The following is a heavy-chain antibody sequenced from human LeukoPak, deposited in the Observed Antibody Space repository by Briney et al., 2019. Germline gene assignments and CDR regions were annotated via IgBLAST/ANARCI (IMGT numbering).Heavy chain of an antibody. J-gene: IGHJ4*02. D-gene: IGHD2-15*01. Sequence: SVKVSCKASGGTFSSYAISWVRQAPGQGLEWMGRIIPILGIANYAQKFQGRVTITADKSTSTAYMELSSLRSKDTAVYYCARDNWICSGGSCYVYWGQGTLVTVSS. CDR3: ARDNWICSGGSCYVY. V-gene: IGHV1-69*04. CDR1: GGTFSSYA. CDR2: IIPILGIA.